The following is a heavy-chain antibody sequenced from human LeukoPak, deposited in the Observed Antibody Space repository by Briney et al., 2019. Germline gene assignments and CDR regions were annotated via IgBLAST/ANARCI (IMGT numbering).Heavy chain of an antibody. J-gene: IGHJ4*02. CDR3: ARQNILGAPHSFDY. Sequence: GESLKISCKVSGYSFTSYWIGWVRQMPGKGLEWMGIIYPGNSDTRYSPSSQGQVTISADKSISTAYLQWSSLNASDTAMYSCARQNILGAPHSFDYWGQGTLVTVSS. CDR1: GYSFTSYW. CDR2: IYPGNSDT. V-gene: IGHV5-51*01. D-gene: IGHD1-26*01.